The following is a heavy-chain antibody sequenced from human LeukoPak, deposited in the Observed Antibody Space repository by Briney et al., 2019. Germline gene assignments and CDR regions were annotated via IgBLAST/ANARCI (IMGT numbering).Heavy chain of an antibody. CDR1: GIILSSYW. CDR3: ARPGGYGVQPLDY. CDR2: IKPDASEI. J-gene: IGHJ4*02. D-gene: IGHD5-12*01. V-gene: IGHV3-7*01. Sequence: GSLTLSCAASGIILSSYWMSWVRQAPGKGLEWVADIKPDASEIYYLDSVKGRFTVPRDNAKTSLYLQMNSLRVEDTAVYYCARPGGYGVQPLDYWGQGTLVTVAS.